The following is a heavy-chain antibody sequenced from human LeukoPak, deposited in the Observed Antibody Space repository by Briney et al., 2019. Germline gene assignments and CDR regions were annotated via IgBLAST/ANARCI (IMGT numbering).Heavy chain of an antibody. CDR1: GGSISSSSYY. CDR2: VYYTGAS. J-gene: IGHJ4*02. V-gene: IGHV4-39*07. Sequence: PSETLSLTCTVSGGSISSSSYYWGWIRQPPGKGLEWIGSVYYTGASYYNPSLKSRVTISIDTSKKHFSLKLTSVTAADTAVYYCARGAPPQNWGQGTLVTVSS. CDR3: ARGAPPQN.